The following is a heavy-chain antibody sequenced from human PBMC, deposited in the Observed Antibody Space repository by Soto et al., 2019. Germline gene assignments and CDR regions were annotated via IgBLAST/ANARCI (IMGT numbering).Heavy chain of an antibody. CDR2: ILPIFGTA. Sequence: QVQLVQSGAEVKKPGSSVKVSCKASGGTFSSYAISWVRQAPGQGLEWMGGILPIFGTANYAQKFQGRVTITAEESTSTAYKELSSMRSEDTAVYYCAREVCGQLDGDSYSYGMDVWGQGTTVTVSS. CDR1: GGTFSSYA. CDR3: AREVCGQLDGDSYSYGMDV. V-gene: IGHV1-69*01. J-gene: IGHJ6*02. D-gene: IGHD6-6*01.